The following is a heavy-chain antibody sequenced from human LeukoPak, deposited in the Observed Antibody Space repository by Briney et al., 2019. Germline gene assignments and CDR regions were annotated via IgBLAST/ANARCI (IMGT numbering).Heavy chain of an antibody. J-gene: IGHJ4*02. CDR1: GFTFSSYG. Sequence: GGSLRLSCAASGFTFSSYGMYWVRQAPGKGLEWVSAISGSGGSTYYADSVKGRFTISRDNSKNTLYLQMNSLRAEDTAVYHCAKEIYYDSTGPQYWGQGTLVTVSS. V-gene: IGHV3-23*01. D-gene: IGHD3-22*01. CDR2: ISGSGGST. CDR3: AKEIYYDSTGPQY.